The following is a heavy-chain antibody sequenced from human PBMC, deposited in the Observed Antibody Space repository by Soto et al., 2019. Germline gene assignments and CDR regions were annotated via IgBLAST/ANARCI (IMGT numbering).Heavy chain of an antibody. Sequence: GESLKISCKGSGYSFTSYWIGWVRQMPGKGLEWMGIIYPGDSDTRYSPSFQGQVTFSADKSISTAYLQWSSLKASDTAMYYCAGLTGAYCSGGSCYWDYFDYWGQGTLVTVSS. CDR3: AGLTGAYCSGGSCYWDYFDY. J-gene: IGHJ4*02. CDR1: GYSFTSYW. D-gene: IGHD2-15*01. CDR2: IYPGDSDT. V-gene: IGHV5-51*01.